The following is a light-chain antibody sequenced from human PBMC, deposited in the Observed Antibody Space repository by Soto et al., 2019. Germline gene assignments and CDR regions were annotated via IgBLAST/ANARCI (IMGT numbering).Light chain of an antibody. CDR3: QQYNNWPQT. CDR2: GAS. CDR1: QSVRSN. Sequence: EIVMTQSPATLSVSPGERATLSCRASQSVRSNLAWYQQKPGQAPRLPIYGASTRATGIPVRFSGSGSGTEFTLTISSLQPEDFAEYHCQQYNNWPQTFGQGTKVDI. J-gene: IGKJ1*01. V-gene: IGKV3D-15*01.